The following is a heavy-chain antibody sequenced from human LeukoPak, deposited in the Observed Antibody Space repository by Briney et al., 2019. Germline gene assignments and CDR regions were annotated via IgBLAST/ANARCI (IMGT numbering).Heavy chain of an antibody. CDR1: GFTFSSYA. J-gene: IGHJ4*02. Sequence: PGRSLRLSCAASGFTFSSYAMHWVRQAPGKGLEWVAVISYDGNNKYYADSVKGRFTISRDNSKNTLYLQMNSLRAEDTAVYYCAKDLIYSQDYWGQGTLVTVSS. V-gene: IGHV3-30-3*01. D-gene: IGHD2-15*01. CDR2: ISYDGNNK. CDR3: AKDLIYSQDY.